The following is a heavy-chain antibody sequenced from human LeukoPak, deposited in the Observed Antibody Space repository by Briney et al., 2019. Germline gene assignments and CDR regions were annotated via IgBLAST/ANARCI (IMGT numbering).Heavy chain of an antibody. Sequence: GWSLRLSCAASGFTFSNYAMSWVRQAPGKRLECVSAMSGNGGRTKYADSVKGQFTISRDNSKNTLYLQMNSLRADDTAVYYCAKDLEMIVVEDAFDIWGQGTMVTVSS. D-gene: IGHD3-22*01. CDR3: AKDLEMIVVEDAFDI. J-gene: IGHJ3*02. V-gene: IGHV3-23*01. CDR1: GFTFSNYA. CDR2: MSGNGGRT.